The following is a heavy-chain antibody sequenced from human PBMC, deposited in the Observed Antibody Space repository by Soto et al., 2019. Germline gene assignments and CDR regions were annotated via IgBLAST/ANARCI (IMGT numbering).Heavy chain of an antibody. CDR3: ASQRAYYDFWSGQPPSMDV. J-gene: IGHJ6*02. CDR1: GGYIISGGYC. Sequence: SETMSLTCTVAGGYIISGGYCWSWISKHPGKGLEWIGYIYYSGSTYYNPSLKSRVTISVDTSKNQFSLKLSSVTAADTAVYYCASQRAYYDFWSGQPPSMDVWGQGTTVTVSS. CDR2: IYYSGST. V-gene: IGHV4-31*03. D-gene: IGHD3-3*01.